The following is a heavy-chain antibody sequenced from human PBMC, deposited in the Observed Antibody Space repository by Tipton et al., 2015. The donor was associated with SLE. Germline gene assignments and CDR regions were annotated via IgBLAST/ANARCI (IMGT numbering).Heavy chain of an antibody. CDR3: ARAYSEGWSYFDF. V-gene: IGHV4-39*07. J-gene: IGHJ4*02. CDR1: GGSISETIYY. D-gene: IGHD1-26*01. Sequence: TLSLTCTVSGGSISETIYYWGWIRQPSGKGLEWIGSIYYDGMTYPNPSLKSRVTISTDSSKNQFFLNLNSVTTVDTAVYYCARAYSEGWSYFDFWGPGTLVIVSS. CDR2: IYYDGMT.